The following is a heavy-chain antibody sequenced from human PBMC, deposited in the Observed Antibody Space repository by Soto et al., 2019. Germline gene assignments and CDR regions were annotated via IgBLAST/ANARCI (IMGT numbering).Heavy chain of an antibody. D-gene: IGHD3-3*01. V-gene: IGHV4-31*03. J-gene: IGHJ3*02. CDR1: GGSISSGGYY. CDR2: IYYSGST. Sequence: SETLSLTCTVSGGSISSGGYYWSWIRQHPGKGLEWIGYIYYSGSTYYNPSLKSRVTISVDTSKNQLSLKLSSVTAADTAVYYCARAFPIFGVVSSFGAFDIWGQGTMVTVSS. CDR3: ARAFPIFGVVSSFGAFDI.